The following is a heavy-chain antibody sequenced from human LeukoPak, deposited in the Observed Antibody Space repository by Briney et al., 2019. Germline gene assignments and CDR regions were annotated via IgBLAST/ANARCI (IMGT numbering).Heavy chain of an antibody. CDR3: ARDHPLLRFDY. V-gene: IGHV3-48*03. Sequence: GGSLRLSCAASGFTFSSYEMNWVRQAPGKGLEWVSYISSSGSTIYYADSVKGRFTISRDNAKNSLYLQMNSLRAEDTAVYYCARDHPLLRFDYWGQGTLVTVSS. CDR2: ISSSGSTI. CDR1: GFTFSSYE. J-gene: IGHJ4*02.